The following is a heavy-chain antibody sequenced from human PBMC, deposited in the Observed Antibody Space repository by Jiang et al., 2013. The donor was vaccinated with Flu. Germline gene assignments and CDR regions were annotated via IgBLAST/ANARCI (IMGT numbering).Heavy chain of an antibody. CDR1: GYSFTTYA. D-gene: IGHD6-6*01. V-gene: IGHV1-3*01. Sequence: SVKVSCKASGYSFTTYALHWVRQASGQRLEWMGWMNAGNGNTKYSQSLKGRVTMTRDTSASTAYMELSSLRSEDTAVYYCAREATAARKHFDYWGPGTLVTVSS. CDR2: MNAGNGNT. CDR3: AREATAARKHFDY. J-gene: IGHJ4*02.